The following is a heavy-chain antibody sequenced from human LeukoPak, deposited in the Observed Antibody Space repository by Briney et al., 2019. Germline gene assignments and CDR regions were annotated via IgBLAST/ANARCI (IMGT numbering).Heavy chain of an antibody. CDR1: GGTLSSYA. J-gene: IGHJ4*02. CDR3: AYSDRYYYDSSGYYRYAPNFDY. V-gene: IGHV1-69*13. Sequence: SVKVSCKASGGTLSSYAISWVRQAPGQGLEWMGGIIPIFGTANYAQKFQGRVTITADESTSTAYMELSSLRSEDTAVYYCAYSDRYYYDSSGYYRYAPNFDYWGQGTLVTVSS. CDR2: IIPIFGTA. D-gene: IGHD3-22*01.